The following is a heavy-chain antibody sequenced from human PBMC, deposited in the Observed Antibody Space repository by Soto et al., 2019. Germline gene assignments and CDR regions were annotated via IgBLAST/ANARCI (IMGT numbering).Heavy chain of an antibody. J-gene: IGHJ4*02. CDR3: AKDGDTAMAFYFDY. Sequence: PGGSLRLSCAASGFTFSSYAMSWVRQAPGKGLEWVSAISGSGGSTYYADSVKGRFTISRDNSKNTLYLQMNRLRAEDKAVYYCAKDGDTAMAFYFDYRGKGPLVTVSS. D-gene: IGHD5-18*01. V-gene: IGHV3-23*01. CDR1: GFTFSSYA. CDR2: ISGSGGST.